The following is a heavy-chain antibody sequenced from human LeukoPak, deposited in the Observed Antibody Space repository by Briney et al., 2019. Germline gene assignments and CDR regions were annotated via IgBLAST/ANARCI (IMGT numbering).Heavy chain of an antibody. Sequence: SETLSLTCTVSGGSISSYYWSWIRQPPGKGLEWIGYIYYSGSTNYNPSLRSRVTISVDTSKNQFSLKLSSVTAADTAVYYCARLRADSSGSFDYWGQGTLVTVSS. CDR1: GGSISSYY. CDR3: ARLRADSSGSFDY. V-gene: IGHV4-59*08. CDR2: IYYSGST. J-gene: IGHJ4*02. D-gene: IGHD6-19*01.